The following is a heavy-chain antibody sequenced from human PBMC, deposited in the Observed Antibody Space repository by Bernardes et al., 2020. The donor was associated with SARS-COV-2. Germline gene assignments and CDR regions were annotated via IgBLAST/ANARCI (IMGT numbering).Heavy chain of an antibody. D-gene: IGHD3-10*01. CDR2: INWNGGST. V-gene: IGHV3-20*01. CDR1: GFTFDDYG. Sequence: GGSLRLSCAASGFTFDDYGMSWVRQAPGKGLEWVSGINWNGGSTGYADSVKGRFTISRDNAKNSLYLQMNSLRAEDTALYHCAREFGDSTHYYGMDVWGQGTTVTVSS. J-gene: IGHJ6*02. CDR3: AREFGDSTHYYGMDV.